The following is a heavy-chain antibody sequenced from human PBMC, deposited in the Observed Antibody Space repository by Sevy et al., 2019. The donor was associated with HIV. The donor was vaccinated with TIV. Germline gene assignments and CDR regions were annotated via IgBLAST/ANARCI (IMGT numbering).Heavy chain of an antibody. Sequence: ASVKVSCKASGYTFTCYGMSWVRQAPGQGLEWMGWISAYNGNTNYAQKLQGRVTMTTDTSTSTAYMELRSLRSDDTAVYYCARDLGGYGGNSIDYWGQGSLVTVSS. D-gene: IGHD2-21*02. CDR3: ARDLGGYGGNSIDY. V-gene: IGHV1-18*01. CDR1: GYTFTCYG. J-gene: IGHJ4*02. CDR2: ISAYNGNT.